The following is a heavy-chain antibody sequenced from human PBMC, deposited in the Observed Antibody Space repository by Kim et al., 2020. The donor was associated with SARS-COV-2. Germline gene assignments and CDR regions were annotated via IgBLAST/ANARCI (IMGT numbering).Heavy chain of an antibody. CDR1: GFTFDDYA. J-gene: IGHJ6*03. CDR3: AKESVEAFYYYYMDV. CDR2: ISWNSGSI. Sequence: GGSLRLSCEASGFTFDDYAMHWVRQAPGKGLEWVSGISWNSGSIGYADSVKGRFTISRDNAKNSLYLQMNSLRAEDTALYYCAKESVEAFYYYYMDVWG. V-gene: IGHV3-9*01.